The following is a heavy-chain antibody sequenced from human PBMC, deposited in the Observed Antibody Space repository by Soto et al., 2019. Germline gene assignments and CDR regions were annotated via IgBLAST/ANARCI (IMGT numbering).Heavy chain of an antibody. CDR2: ISAYNGNT. CDR1: GYTFTSYG. J-gene: IGHJ3*02. CDR3: ARVDIVATIGAFDI. D-gene: IGHD5-12*01. V-gene: IGHV1-18*01. Sequence: GASVKVSCKASGYTFTSYGISWVRQAPGQGLEWMGWISAYNGNTNYAQKLQGRVTMTTDTSTSTAYMELRSLRSDDTAVYYCARVDIVATIGAFDIWGQGTMVTVSS.